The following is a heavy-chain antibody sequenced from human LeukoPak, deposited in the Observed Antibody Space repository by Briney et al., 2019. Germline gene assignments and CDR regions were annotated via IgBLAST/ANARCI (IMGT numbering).Heavy chain of an antibody. J-gene: IGHJ4*02. CDR2: IQNDGSDK. CDR3: AREGGRAVPGRFDQ. CDR1: GTNFRSSG. V-gene: IGHV3-30*02. Sequence: GGSLRLSCAASGTNFRSSGMHWVRQAPGKGLEWVTFIQNDGSDKYYAASVKGRFTISRDNSKNTVYLHMASLRADDTALYYCAREGGRAVPGRFDQWGQGTLATVSS. D-gene: IGHD6-13*01.